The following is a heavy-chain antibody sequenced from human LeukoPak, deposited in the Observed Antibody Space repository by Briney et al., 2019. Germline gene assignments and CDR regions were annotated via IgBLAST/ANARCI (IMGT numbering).Heavy chain of an antibody. V-gene: IGHV3-74*01. CDR2: INSDGRST. Sequence: GGSLRLSCSASGFSLNSFWMHWVRQAPGKGLVWVSRINSDGRSTSYADSVRGRFTISRDNAKNTLYLQMTSLRAEDTAGYYCAREGLGDGFDMWGQGTMVTVSS. CDR1: GFSLNSFW. D-gene: IGHD3/OR15-3a*01. CDR3: AREGLGDGFDM. J-gene: IGHJ3*02.